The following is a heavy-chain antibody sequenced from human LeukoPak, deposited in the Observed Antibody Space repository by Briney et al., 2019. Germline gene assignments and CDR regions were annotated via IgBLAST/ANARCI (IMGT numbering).Heavy chain of an antibody. J-gene: IGHJ4*02. CDR3: ARQHGYTSGYFDY. CDR2: IYYSGST. V-gene: IGHV4-39*01. Sequence: PSETLSLTCSVSGGSISGSSHYWGWIRQPPGKGLEWIGSIYYSGSTYHNPSLKSRVTISVDTSKNQFSLKLNSVTAADTAVYYCARQHGYTSGYFDYWGQGTLVTVSS. D-gene: IGHD5-18*01. CDR1: GGSISGSSHY.